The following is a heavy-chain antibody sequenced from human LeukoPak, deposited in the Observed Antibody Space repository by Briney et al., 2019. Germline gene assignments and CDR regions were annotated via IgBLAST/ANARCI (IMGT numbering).Heavy chain of an antibody. CDR3: ARGGNLEN. V-gene: IGHV3-33*01. CDR1: GFSFSIYG. J-gene: IGHJ4*02. CDR2: IWYDGSKQ. Sequence: PGGSLRLSCAASGFSFSIYGMHWVRQAPGKGLEWVGVIWYDGSKQHYAASVKGRFTISRDSSKNTLYLQMNSLRAEDTAVYYCARGGNLENWGGGTLVTVSS. D-gene: IGHD1-14*01.